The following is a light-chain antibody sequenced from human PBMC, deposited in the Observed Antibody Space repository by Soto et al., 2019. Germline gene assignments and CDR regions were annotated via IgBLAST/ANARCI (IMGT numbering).Light chain of an antibody. Sequence: QSVLTQPPSASGTPGQSLTISCSGSSSNIGSHFVYWYQHLPGTAPKLLIFRDGQRPSGVPARFFGSKSGTSASLAITGLRSDDEADYYCATWDDDLYTPIIGGGTKLTVL. CDR1: SSNIGSHF. V-gene: IGLV1-47*01. CDR3: ATWDDDLYTPI. J-gene: IGLJ2*01. CDR2: RDG.